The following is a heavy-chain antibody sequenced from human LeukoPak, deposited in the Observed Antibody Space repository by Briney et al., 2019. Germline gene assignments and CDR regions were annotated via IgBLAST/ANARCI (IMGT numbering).Heavy chain of an antibody. J-gene: IGHJ4*02. V-gene: IGHV4-59*01. Sequence: PSETLSLTCTVSGGSISSYYWSWIRQPPGKGLEWIGYIYYSGSTNYNPSLKSRVTISVDTSKNQFSLKLSSVTAADTAVYYCARYGDYVWGSWDYWGQGTLVAVSS. D-gene: IGHD3-16*01. CDR2: IYYSGST. CDR1: GGSISSYY. CDR3: ARYGDYVWGSWDY.